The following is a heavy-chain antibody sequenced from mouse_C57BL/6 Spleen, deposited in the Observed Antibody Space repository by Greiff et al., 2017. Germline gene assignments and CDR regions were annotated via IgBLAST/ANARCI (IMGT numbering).Heavy chain of an antibody. V-gene: IGHV1-69*01. CDR1: GYTFTSYW. CDR3: ASSSGPLPNY. Sequence: QVQLQQPGAELVMPGASVKLSCKASGYTFTSYWMHWVKQRPGRGLEWIGEIDPSDSYPNYNQKFKGKSTLTVDKSSSTAYMQLSSLTSEDSAVYDCASSSGPLPNYWGQGTTLTVSS. CDR2: IDPSDSYP. J-gene: IGHJ2*01. D-gene: IGHD3-2*02.